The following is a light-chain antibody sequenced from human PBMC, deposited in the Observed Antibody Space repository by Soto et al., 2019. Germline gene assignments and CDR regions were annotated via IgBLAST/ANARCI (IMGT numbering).Light chain of an antibody. CDR3: QQTYSTPPET. J-gene: IGKJ1*01. V-gene: IGKV1-39*01. CDR2: AAS. Sequence: DIQMTQSPSSLSASVGDRVTITCRASQSISNYLNWYQLKPGKAPKLLIYAASSLQGGVPSTFRGSGSGTDFTLSISSLQPEDFATYYCQQTYSTPPETFGQGTKVDI. CDR1: QSISNY.